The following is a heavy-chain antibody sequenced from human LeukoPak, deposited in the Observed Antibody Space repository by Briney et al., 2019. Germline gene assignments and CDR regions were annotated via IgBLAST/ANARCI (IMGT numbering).Heavy chain of an antibody. CDR1: GGSFSGYY. V-gene: IGHV4-34*01. CDR2: INHSGST. Sequence: SETLSLTCAVYGGSFSGYYWSWIRQPPGKGPEWIGEINHSGSTNYNPSLKSRVTISVDTSKNQFSLKLSSVTAADTAVYYCARHGRWVGPAGYWGQGTLVTVSS. CDR3: ARHGRWVGPAGY. D-gene: IGHD4-23*01. J-gene: IGHJ4*02.